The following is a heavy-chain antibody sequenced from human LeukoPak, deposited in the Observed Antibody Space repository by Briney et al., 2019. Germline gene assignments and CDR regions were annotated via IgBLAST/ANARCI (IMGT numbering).Heavy chain of an antibody. Sequence: PGGSLRLSCAASGFTVSSNYMSWVRQAPGKGLEWVSVIYSGGSTYYADSVKGRFTISRDNSKNTLYLQMNSLRAEDTAVYYCARVPGGLRSHFDYGGQGPLVTVSP. V-gene: IGHV3-66*01. J-gene: IGHJ4*02. CDR1: GFTVSSNY. CDR2: IYSGGST. CDR3: ARVPGGLRSHFDY. D-gene: IGHD5-12*01.